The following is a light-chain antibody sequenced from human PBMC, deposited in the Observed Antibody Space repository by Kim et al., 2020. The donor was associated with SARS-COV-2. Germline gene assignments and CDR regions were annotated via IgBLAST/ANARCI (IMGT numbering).Light chain of an antibody. CDR3: QQYNSYWT. Sequence: SESVGDRVTISCRASQSISSWLAWYQQKPGKAPQLLIYDASSLEGGVPSRFSGSGSGTEFTLTITSLQPDDFATYYCQQYNSYWTFGQGTKVEIK. CDR1: QSISSW. V-gene: IGKV1-5*01. J-gene: IGKJ1*01. CDR2: DAS.